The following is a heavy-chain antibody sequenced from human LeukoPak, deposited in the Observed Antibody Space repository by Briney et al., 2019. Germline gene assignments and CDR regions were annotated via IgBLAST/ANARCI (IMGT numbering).Heavy chain of an antibody. CDR2: ISYSGSTI. V-gene: IGHV3-48*03. CDR1: GFTFSSFE. CDR3: ASAGNSGY. J-gene: IGHJ4*02. D-gene: IGHD5-12*01. Sequence: GGSLRLSCAASGFTFSSFEMNWVRQAPGQGLEWVSYISYSGSTIYYADSVKGRFTISRDNGKNSLYLQMNSLRAEDTAVYYCASAGNSGYWGQGTQVTVSS.